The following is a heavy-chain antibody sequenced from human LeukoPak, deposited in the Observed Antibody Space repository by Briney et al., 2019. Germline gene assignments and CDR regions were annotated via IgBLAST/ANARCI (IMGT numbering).Heavy chain of an antibody. CDR1: GGSISSYY. CDR3: AREEDDILTGYYFAFDI. V-gene: IGHV4-59*12. J-gene: IGHJ3*02. D-gene: IGHD3-9*01. CDR2: IYYSGST. Sequence: SETLSLTCTVPGGSISSYYWSWIRQPPGKGLEWIGYIYYSGSTNYNPSLKSRVTISVDTSKNQFSLKLSSVTAADTAVYYCAREEDDILTGYYFAFDIWGQGTMVTVSS.